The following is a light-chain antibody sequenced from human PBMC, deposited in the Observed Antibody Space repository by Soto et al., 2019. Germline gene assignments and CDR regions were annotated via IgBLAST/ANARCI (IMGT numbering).Light chain of an antibody. Sequence: IVLTQSPGTLSLSPGERATLSCRASQSVSSSYLAWYQRKPGQAPRLLIYDASSRATGIPDRFSGSGSGTDFTLTISRLEPEDYAVYDCQQYGSFPDTFGQGTKLEIK. CDR2: DAS. CDR1: QSVSSSY. CDR3: QQYGSFPDT. V-gene: IGKV3-20*01. J-gene: IGKJ2*01.